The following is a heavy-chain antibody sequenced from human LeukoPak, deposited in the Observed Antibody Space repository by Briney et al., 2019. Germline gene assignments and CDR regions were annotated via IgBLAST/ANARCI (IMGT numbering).Heavy chain of an antibody. J-gene: IGHJ4*02. CDR1: GYTFTTYG. CDR3: ATVAGFYWNSYSFDY. CDR2: ISGYNGQT. V-gene: IGHV1-18*01. D-gene: IGHD1-7*01. Sequence: ASVKVSCKASGYTFTTYGFSWVRRAPGQGLEWMGWISGYNGQTNYAQKVQGRVTMTTDTSTKTAYMELRSLGSDDTAVYYCATVAGFYWNSYSFDYWGQGTQVTVSS.